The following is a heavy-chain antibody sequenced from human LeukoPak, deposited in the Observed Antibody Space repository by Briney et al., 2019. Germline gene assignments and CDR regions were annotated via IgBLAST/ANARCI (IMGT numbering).Heavy chain of an antibody. CDR2: IYYSGST. D-gene: IGHD3-3*01. J-gene: IGHJ4*02. CDR3: ASRESWRDY. CDR1: GGSFSSGNLY. V-gene: IGHV4-61*01. Sequence: SETLSLTCTVSGGSFSSGNLYWSWIRQPPGKGLEWIGYIYYSGSTNYNPSLKSRVTISVDTSKNQFSLKLSSVTAADTAVYYCASRESWRDYWGQGTLVTVSS.